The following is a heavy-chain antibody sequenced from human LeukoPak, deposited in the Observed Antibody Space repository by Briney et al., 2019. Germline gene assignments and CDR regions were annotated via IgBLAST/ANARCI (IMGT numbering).Heavy chain of an antibody. CDR3: ARLWSGYDIDSDY. V-gene: IGHV4-59*08. J-gene: IGHJ4*02. D-gene: IGHD5-12*01. Sequence: PGGSLRLSCTVSGGSISSYYWSWIRQPPGKGLEWIGYIYYSGSTNYNPSLKSRVTISVDTSKNQFSLKLSSVTAADTAVYYCARLWSGYDIDSDYWGQGTLVTVSS. CDR2: IYYSGST. CDR1: GGSISSYY.